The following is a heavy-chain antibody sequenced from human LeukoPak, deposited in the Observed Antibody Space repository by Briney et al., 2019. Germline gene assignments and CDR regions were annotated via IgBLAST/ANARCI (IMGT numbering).Heavy chain of an antibody. CDR1: GFTFSSYS. V-gene: IGHV3-7*01. Sequence: GGSLRLSCAASGFTFSSYSLNWVRQAPGKGLEWVANIKQDGSEKYYVDSVKGRFTISRDNAKNSLYLQMNSLRAEDTAVYYCARKNGLDYWGQGTLVTVSS. J-gene: IGHJ4*02. CDR3: ARKNGLDY. CDR2: IKQDGSEK.